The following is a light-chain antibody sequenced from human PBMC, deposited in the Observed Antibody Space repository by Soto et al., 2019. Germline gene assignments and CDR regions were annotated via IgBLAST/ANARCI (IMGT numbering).Light chain of an antibody. Sequence: DIVLTQFPATLSLSPGERATLSCGASQSINTYLAWYQQKPGQPPRLLISDASNRATGTPARFSGSGSGTDFTLTISSLEAEDFAVYYCQQRSDWPPLTFGGGTKVEIK. CDR2: DAS. V-gene: IGKV3-11*01. J-gene: IGKJ4*01. CDR1: QSINTY. CDR3: QQRSDWPPLT.